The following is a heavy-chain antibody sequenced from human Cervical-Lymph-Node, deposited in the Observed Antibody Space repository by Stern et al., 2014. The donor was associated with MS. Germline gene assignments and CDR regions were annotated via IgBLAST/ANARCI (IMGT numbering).Heavy chain of an antibody. CDR3: TSDLAGRDDY. J-gene: IGHJ4*02. CDR2: TNEDGTIT. Sequence: VQLMQSGGGFVKPGGSLRRSCVVSGFTFSRYWMHWVRQVPGKGLVWVSRTNEDGTITSYADSVRGRFTISRDNAKNTLYLQMDGLRAEDTAVYFCTSDLAGRDDYWGQGTPVTVSS. CDR1: GFTFSRYW. V-gene: IGHV3-74*02.